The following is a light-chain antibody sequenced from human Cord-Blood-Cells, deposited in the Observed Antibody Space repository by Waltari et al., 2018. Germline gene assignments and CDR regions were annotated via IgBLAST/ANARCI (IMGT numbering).Light chain of an antibody. V-gene: IGLV3-1*01. CDR3: QAWDSSTVWV. CDR1: KLGDKY. J-gene: IGLJ3*02. CDR2: QDS. Sequence: SYELTRPPSVSVSPGQTASITCSGDKLGDKYACWYQQKPGQSPVLGIYQDSKRPSGIPERFSGSNSGNTATLTISGTQAMDEADYYCQAWDSSTVWVFGGGTKLTVL.